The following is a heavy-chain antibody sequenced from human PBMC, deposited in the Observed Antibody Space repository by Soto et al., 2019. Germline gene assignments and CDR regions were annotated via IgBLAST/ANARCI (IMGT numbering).Heavy chain of an antibody. V-gene: IGHV4-31*03. D-gene: IGHD6-6*01. CDR1: GGSISSGGYY. J-gene: IGHJ4*02. Sequence: SETLSLTCTVSGGSISSGGYYWSWIRQHPGKGLEWIGYIYYSGSTYYNPSLKSRVTISVDTSKNQFSLKLSSVTAADTAVYYCAREYGSSSLNYYFDYWGQGTLVTVSS. CDR3: AREYGSSSLNYYFDY. CDR2: IYYSGST.